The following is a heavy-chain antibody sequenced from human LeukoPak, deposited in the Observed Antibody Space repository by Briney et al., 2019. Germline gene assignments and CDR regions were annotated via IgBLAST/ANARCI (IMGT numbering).Heavy chain of an antibody. CDR2: IRQDGSEK. J-gene: IGHJ4*02. CDR3: ARVQSPWYSSGWYRYFDY. V-gene: IGHV3-7*01. Sequence: GGSLRLSCAASGSTFSSYWMSWVRQAPGKGLEWVASIRQDGSEKYYVDSVKGRFTISRDNAKNSLYLQMNSLRAEDTAVYYCARVQSPWYSSGWYRYFDYGGQGTLVTVSS. D-gene: IGHD6-19*01. CDR1: GSTFSSYW.